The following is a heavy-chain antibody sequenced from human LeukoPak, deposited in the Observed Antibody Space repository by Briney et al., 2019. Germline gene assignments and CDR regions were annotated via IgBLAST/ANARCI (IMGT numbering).Heavy chain of an antibody. CDR2: IYYSGST. Sequence: PSETLSLTYTVSGGSISSSSYYWGWIRQPPGKGLEWIGSIYYSGSTYYNPSLKSRVTISVDTSKNQFSLKLSSVTAADTAVYYCARELRGSSYTDNWFDPWGQGTLVTVSS. J-gene: IGHJ5*02. CDR1: GGSISSSSYY. D-gene: IGHD3-16*02. V-gene: IGHV4-39*07. CDR3: ARELRGSSYTDNWFDP.